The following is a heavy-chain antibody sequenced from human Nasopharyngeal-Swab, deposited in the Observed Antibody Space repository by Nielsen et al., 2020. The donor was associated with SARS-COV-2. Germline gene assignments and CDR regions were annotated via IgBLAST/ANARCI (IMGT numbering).Heavy chain of an antibody. CDR2: TYYRSKWYN. CDR3: AREPGGAAAGPLFDY. D-gene: IGHD6-13*01. J-gene: IGHJ4*02. Sequence: SQTLSLTCAISGDSVSSDSAAWSWIRQSPSRGLEWLGRTYYRSKWYNDYAVSVKSRITINPDTSKNQFPLQLNSVTPEDTAVYYCAREPGGAAAGPLFDYWGQGTLVTVSS. V-gene: IGHV6-1*01. CDR1: GDSVSSDSAA.